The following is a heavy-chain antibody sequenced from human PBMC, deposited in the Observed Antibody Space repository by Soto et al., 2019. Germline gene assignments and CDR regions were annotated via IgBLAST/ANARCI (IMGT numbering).Heavy chain of an antibody. J-gene: IGHJ4*02. Sequence: GGSLRLSCAASGFTFSSYGMHWVRQAPGKGLEWVAVISYDGSNKYYADSVKGRFTISRDNSKNTLYLQMNSLRAEDTAVYYCAKEGLAVAVDEVGYYFDYWGQGTLVTVSS. V-gene: IGHV3-30*18. CDR3: AKEGLAVAVDEVGYYFDY. D-gene: IGHD6-19*01. CDR2: ISYDGSNK. CDR1: GFTFSSYG.